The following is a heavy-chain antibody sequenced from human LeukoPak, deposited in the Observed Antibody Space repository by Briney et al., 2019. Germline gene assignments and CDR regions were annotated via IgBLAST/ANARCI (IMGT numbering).Heavy chain of an antibody. J-gene: IGHJ5*02. CDR2: IYYSGNT. CDR1: GGSFSGYY. Sequence: SETLSLTCAVYGGSFSGYYWSWIRQPPGKGLEWIGSIYYSGNTYHNPSLKSRVTISVDTSKNQFSLKLSSVTAADTAVYYCARQTITIFGLFDPWGQGTLVTVSS. V-gene: IGHV4-34*01. D-gene: IGHD3-3*01. CDR3: ARQTITIFGLFDP.